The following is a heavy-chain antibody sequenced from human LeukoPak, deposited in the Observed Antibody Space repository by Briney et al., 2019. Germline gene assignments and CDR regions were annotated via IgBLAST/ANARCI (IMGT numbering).Heavy chain of an antibody. CDR1: GYPFTSYC. CDR3: ARHSTRPNWYSPIDY. J-gene: IGHJ4*02. D-gene: IGHD2-21*01. CDR2: IYPGPGAGPGGSNP. V-gene: IGHV5-51*01. Sequence: GESLKISCKSSGYPFTSYCIGWVRQLPGKGLEWMGIIYPGPGAGPGGSNPIYNPSFQGQVSISADNSITTAYLQWSSLKASDTAIYYCARHSTRPNWYSPIDYWGQGTLVTVSS.